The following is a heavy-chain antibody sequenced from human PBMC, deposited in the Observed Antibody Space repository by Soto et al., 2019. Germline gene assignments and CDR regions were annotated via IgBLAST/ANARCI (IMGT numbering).Heavy chain of an antibody. J-gene: IGHJ5*02. Sequence: QVQLQQWGAGLLKPSETLSLTCAVYGGSFSGYYWGWIRQPPGKGLEWIGEINHSGSTNYNPSLKSRVTISVDTSKNQFSLKLSSVTAADTAVYYCARERIAVAPGRWFDPWGQGTLVTVSS. CDR2: INHSGST. CDR3: ARERIAVAPGRWFDP. CDR1: GGSFSGYY. D-gene: IGHD6-19*01. V-gene: IGHV4-34*01.